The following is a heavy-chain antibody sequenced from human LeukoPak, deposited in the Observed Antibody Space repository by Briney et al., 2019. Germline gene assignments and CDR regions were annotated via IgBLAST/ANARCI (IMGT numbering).Heavy chain of an antibody. CDR2: IYGGGNI. Sequence: GGSLRLSCAGSGLTFSSYWMHWVRQAPGKGLEWVSVIYGGGNIYYADSVKGRFTVSKDNAKNMLYLQMDSLRAEDTAVYYCATDRNGGKYYDYWGQGTLVTVSS. J-gene: IGHJ4*02. CDR3: ATDRNGGKYYDY. D-gene: IGHD1-26*01. V-gene: IGHV3-66*01. CDR1: GLTFSSYW.